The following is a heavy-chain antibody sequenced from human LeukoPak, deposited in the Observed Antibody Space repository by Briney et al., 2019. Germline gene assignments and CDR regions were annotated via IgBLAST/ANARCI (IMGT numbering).Heavy chain of an antibody. CDR2: MNPNSGNT. CDR3: GRRASWSGFSLPYYPDH. D-gene: IGHD3-3*01. J-gene: IGHJ5*02. CDR1: GYTFTNYD. Sequence: ASVKVSCKASGYTFTNYDINWVRQATVQGVEWMGWMNPNSGNTGYAQKFQGRVTVTRNTSISTAYMDLGSLRSEDTAVYYCGRRASWSGFSLPYYPDHWGQGTLVTVSS. V-gene: IGHV1-8*01.